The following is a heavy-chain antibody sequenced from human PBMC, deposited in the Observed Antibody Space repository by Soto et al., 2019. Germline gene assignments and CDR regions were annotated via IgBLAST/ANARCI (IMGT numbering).Heavy chain of an antibody. J-gene: IGHJ4*02. V-gene: IGHV4-4*07. Sequence: QVQLQESGPGLVKPSETLSLTCTVSGGSISSYYWSWIRQPAGKGLEWIGRIYASGSTNYNPSLKRRVSVSVDTSKTQFSLTLHSVTAADTAVYYCAGEAGVGRASDYWGQGTLVTVSS. CDR2: IYASGST. D-gene: IGHD2-15*01. CDR3: AGEAGVGRASDY. CDR1: GGSISSYY.